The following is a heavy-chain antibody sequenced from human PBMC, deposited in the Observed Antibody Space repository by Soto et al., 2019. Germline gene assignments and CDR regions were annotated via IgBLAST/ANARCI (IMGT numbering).Heavy chain of an antibody. CDR3: ARTPRAKMLVLEAATRFDY. Sequence: QVQLVQSGAEVTRPGASLKVSCKSSGYTFTTYGFNWVRQAPGQGLELMGWISPDTGDTNYAQNFQGRVTLTTDTSTSTAYMELRSLTSDDTAVYYCARTPRAKMLVLEAATRFDYWGQGTLVTVSS. D-gene: IGHD2-15*01. V-gene: IGHV1-18*04. CDR1: GYTFTTYG. J-gene: IGHJ4*02. CDR2: ISPDTGDT.